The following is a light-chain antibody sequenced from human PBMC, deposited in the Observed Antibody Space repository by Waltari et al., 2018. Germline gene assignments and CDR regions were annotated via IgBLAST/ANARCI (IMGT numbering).Light chain of an antibody. CDR3: QQYDNYWT. V-gene: IGKV1-5*03. J-gene: IGKJ1*01. CDR1: QSITNW. CDR2: KAS. Sequence: DIQMTQSPSTLSASIGDRVTITCRASQSITNWLAWYQQKPGKAPKLLIYKASNLESGVQSRFSGSGSGTEFTLTISSLQPDYFATYYCQQYDNYWTFGQGTKVEIK.